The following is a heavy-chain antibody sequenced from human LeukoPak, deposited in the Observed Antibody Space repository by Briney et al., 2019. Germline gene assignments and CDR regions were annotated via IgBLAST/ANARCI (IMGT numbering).Heavy chain of an antibody. CDR3: AKDAHLRLRPTAYYYYMDV. V-gene: IGHV3-74*01. J-gene: IGHJ6*03. D-gene: IGHD4-17*01. Sequence: GGSLRLSCAASGLTFSNYWMHWVRQAPGKGLVWVSRLNADGNSITYADSVRGRFTISRDNAKNTVHLQMNSLRAEDTAVYYCAKDAHLRLRPTAYYYYMDVWGKGTTVTVSS. CDR1: GLTFSNYW. CDR2: LNADGNSI.